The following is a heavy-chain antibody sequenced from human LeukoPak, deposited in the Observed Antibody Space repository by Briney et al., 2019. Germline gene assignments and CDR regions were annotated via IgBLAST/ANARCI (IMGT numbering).Heavy chain of an antibody. CDR2: IIPIFGTA. J-gene: IGHJ4*02. CDR1: GGTFSSYA. CDR3: ASPRYSGFLNFDY. Sequence: ASVKVSCKASGGTFSSYAISWVRQAPGQGLEWMGGIIPIFGTANYAQKFQGRVTITADESTSTAYMELSSLRSEDTAVYYCASPRYSGFLNFDYWGQGTLVTVSS. V-gene: IGHV1-69*13. D-gene: IGHD5-12*01.